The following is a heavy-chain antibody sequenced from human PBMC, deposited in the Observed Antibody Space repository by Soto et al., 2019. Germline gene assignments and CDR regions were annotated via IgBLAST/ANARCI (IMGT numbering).Heavy chain of an antibody. V-gene: IGHV3-7*04. J-gene: IGHJ4*02. Sequence: GGSLRLSCAASGFTVSSYWMSWVRQAPGKGLEWVPNIKQDGREKYYVDSVKGRFTISRDNAKNSLYLQMNSLRAEDTVVYYCARGYGVSYYFDSWGQGTLVTVSS. CDR1: GFTVSSYW. CDR2: IKQDGREK. D-gene: IGHD2-8*01. CDR3: ARGYGVSYYFDS.